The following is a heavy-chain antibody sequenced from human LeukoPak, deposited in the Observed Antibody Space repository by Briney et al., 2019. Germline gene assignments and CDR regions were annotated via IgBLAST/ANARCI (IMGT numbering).Heavy chain of an antibody. V-gene: IGHV3-53*01. J-gene: IGHJ4*02. D-gene: IGHD3-16*01. Sequence: GGSLRLSCAASGFTVSSNYMSWVRQAPRKGLEWVSVFYSGGSTYYADSAKGRFTISRDNSKNTLYLQMNSLRAEDTAVYYCATRPGGGPYYWGQGTLVTVSS. CDR2: FYSGGST. CDR1: GFTVSSNY. CDR3: ATRPGGGPYY.